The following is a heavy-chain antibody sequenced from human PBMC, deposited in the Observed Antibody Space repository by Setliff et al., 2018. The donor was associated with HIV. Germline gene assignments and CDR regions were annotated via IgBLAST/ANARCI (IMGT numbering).Heavy chain of an antibody. CDR2: IHPGDSNT. CDR1: GYSFTSYW. CDR3: ASSITVAAGRSHYYYAMDV. D-gene: IGHD1-20*01. V-gene: IGHV5-51*01. Sequence: GESLKISCKGSGYSFTSYWIGWVRQMPGKGLEWMGIIHPGDSNTRYGPSFQGQVTISADKSISTAYLQWSSLKASDTAMYYCASSITVAAGRSHYYYAMDVWGQGTTVTVSS. J-gene: IGHJ6*02.